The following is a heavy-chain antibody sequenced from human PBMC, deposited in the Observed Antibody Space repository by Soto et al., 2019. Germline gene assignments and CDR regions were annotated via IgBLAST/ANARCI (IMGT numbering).Heavy chain of an antibody. Sequence: EVQLLESGGGLVQPGGSLRLSCAASGFTFSSYAMSWVRQAPGKGLEWVSAISGSGGSTYYADSVKGRFTISRDNSKNTLYLQMNSLRAEDTAVYYCASQYYGSGSPFAPSYNWFDPWGQGTLVTVSS. D-gene: IGHD3-10*01. CDR1: GFTFSSYA. V-gene: IGHV3-23*01. J-gene: IGHJ5*02. CDR2: ISGSGGST. CDR3: ASQYYGSGSPFAPSYNWFDP.